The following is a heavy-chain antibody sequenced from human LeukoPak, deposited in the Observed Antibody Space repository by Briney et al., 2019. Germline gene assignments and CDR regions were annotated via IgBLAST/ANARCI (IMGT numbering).Heavy chain of an antibody. D-gene: IGHD3-9*01. CDR2: ISYDGSNK. CDR1: GFTFSSYA. Sequence: GGSLRLSCAASGFTFSSYAMHWVRQAPGKGLEWVAVISYDGSNKYYADSVEGRFTISRDNSKNTLYLQMNSLRAEDTAVYYCARGSGFRYFDWLLQNYYYYGMDVWGQGTTVTVSS. V-gene: IGHV3-30*04. CDR3: ARGSGFRYFDWLLQNYYYYGMDV. J-gene: IGHJ6*02.